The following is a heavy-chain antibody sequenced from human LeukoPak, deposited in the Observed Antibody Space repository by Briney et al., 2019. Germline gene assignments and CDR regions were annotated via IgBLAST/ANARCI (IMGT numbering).Heavy chain of an antibody. Sequence: PGGSLRLSYAASGFAFSDNYMSWIRQAPGKGMEWVSYISSSGRTTVYADSVKGRFTISRDNTKNSLSLQMNSLRAEDTAVYYCAREGGYNTPNAFDIWGQGTMVTVSS. J-gene: IGHJ3*02. CDR3: AREGGYNTPNAFDI. CDR2: ISSSGRTT. D-gene: IGHD3-10*01. CDR1: GFAFSDNY. V-gene: IGHV3-11*01.